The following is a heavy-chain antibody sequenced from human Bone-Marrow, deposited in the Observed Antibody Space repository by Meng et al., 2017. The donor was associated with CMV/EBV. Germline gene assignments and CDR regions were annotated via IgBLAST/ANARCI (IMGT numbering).Heavy chain of an antibody. V-gene: IGHV4-61*01. Sequence: GSLRLSCTVSGGSVSGGSYYWSWTRQPPGKGLEWIGYIDYSGRTNYNPSLKSRVTISVDTSKNQFSLKLSSVTAADTDVYYCARVLSYVGATGYDRFDPWGQGTLVTVSS. CDR3: ARVLSYVGATGYDRFDP. CDR1: GGSVSGGSYY. CDR2: IDYSGRT. D-gene: IGHD1-26*01. J-gene: IGHJ5*02.